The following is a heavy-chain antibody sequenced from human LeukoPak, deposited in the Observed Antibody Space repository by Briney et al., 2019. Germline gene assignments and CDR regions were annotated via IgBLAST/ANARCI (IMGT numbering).Heavy chain of an antibody. D-gene: IGHD5/OR15-5a*01. CDR3: ARAIYAYYYMDV. J-gene: IGHJ6*03. Sequence: ASVKVSCKASGYTFTGYYMHWVRQAPGQGLEWMGWINPNSGGTNYAQKFQGRVTMTRDTSISTAYMELSRLRSDDTAVYYCARAIYAYYYMDVWGKGTTVTISS. V-gene: IGHV1-2*02. CDR1: GYTFTGYY. CDR2: INPNSGGT.